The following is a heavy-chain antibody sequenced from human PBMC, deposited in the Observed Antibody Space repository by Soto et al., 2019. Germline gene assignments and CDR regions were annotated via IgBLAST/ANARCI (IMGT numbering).Heavy chain of an antibody. Sequence: LGGALTLSCAASGFTFRSYDMHRVRQASCKGLEWVAVISYDGSNKYYADSVKGRFTISRDNSKNTLYLQMNSLRAEDTAVYYCAKDRVRVVVVAATYYWGQGT. J-gene: IGHJ4*02. CDR3: AKDRVRVVVVAATYY. V-gene: IGHV3-30*18. CDR2: ISYDGSNK. CDR1: GFTFRSYD. D-gene: IGHD2-15*01.